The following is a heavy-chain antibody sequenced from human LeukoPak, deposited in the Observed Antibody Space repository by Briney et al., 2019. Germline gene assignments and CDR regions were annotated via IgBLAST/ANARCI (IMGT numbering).Heavy chain of an antibody. J-gene: IGHJ4*02. CDR1: GLSFNSYG. D-gene: IGHD5-24*01. CDR3: ARIRDDYNPLDY. CDR2: ISYDGSNK. Sequence: GGSLRLSCAASGLSFNSYGMHWVRQAPGKGLEWVAVISYDGSNKYYADSVKGRFTISRDNSKNTLYLQMNSLRAEDTAVYYCARIRDDYNPLDYWGQGTLVTVSS. V-gene: IGHV3-30*03.